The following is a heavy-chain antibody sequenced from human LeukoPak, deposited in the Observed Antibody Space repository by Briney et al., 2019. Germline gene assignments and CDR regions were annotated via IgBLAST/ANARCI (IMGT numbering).Heavy chain of an antibody. V-gene: IGHV1-69*05. Sequence: HWASVKVSCKASGATFSSYAISWVRPAPGQGLEWMGRIIPIFGTANYAQKFQGRVTITTDESTSTAYMELSSLRSEDTAVYYCARELAARPASYWGQGTLVTVSS. D-gene: IGHD6-6*01. J-gene: IGHJ4*02. CDR1: GATFSSYA. CDR3: ARELAARPASY. CDR2: IIPIFGTA.